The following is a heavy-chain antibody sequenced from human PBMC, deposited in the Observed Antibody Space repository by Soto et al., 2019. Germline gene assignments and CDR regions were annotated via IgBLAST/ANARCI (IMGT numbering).Heavy chain of an antibody. J-gene: IGHJ6*02. D-gene: IGHD3-16*01. V-gene: IGHV3-9*01. CDR3: TRDLLPGGADV. CDR2: IMWNSRKI. Sequence: DVQLIESGGGFVQPGWSLRLSCAGSGFTFSEHAMHWVRQAPGKGLEWVSGIMWNSRKIGYADSVRGRFIISRDSARNSRYLQMNSLRVEDTATYYCTRDLLPGGADVWGQGTTVIVSS. CDR1: GFTFSEHA.